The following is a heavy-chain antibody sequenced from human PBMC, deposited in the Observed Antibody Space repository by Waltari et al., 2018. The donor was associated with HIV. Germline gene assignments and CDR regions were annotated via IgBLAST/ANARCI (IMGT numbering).Heavy chain of an antibody. CDR1: TYG. V-gene: IGHV3-30*18. CDR3: AKVKKYQALSVFPDYYYGMDV. CDR2: ISYDGSNK. D-gene: IGHD2-2*01. J-gene: IGHJ6*02. Sequence: TYGMHWVRQAPGKGLEWVAVISYDGSNKYYGDSVKGRFTISRDDSKNTLSLQMNSLRAEDTAVYYCAKVKKYQALSVFPDYYYGMDVWGQGTTVTVSS.